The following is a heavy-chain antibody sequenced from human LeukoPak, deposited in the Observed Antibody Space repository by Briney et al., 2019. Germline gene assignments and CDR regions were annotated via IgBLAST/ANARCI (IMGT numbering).Heavy chain of an antibody. D-gene: IGHD6-19*01. V-gene: IGHV3-30*02. CDR2: IRYDGSNK. J-gene: IGHJ4*02. CDR3: AKDSLEYSSGWYAHHGY. Sequence: GGSLRLSCAASGFTFSSYGMHWVRQAPGKGLEWVAFIRYDGSNKYYADSVKGRFTISRDNSENTLYLQMNSLRAEDTAVYYCAKDSLEYSSGWYAHHGYWGQGTLVTVSS. CDR1: GFTFSSYG.